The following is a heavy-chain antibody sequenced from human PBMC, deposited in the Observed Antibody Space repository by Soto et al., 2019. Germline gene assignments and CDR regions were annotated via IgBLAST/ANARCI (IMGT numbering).Heavy chain of an antibody. CDR1: GYSFTSYW. V-gene: IGHV5-51*01. J-gene: IGHJ3*02. D-gene: IGHD5-12*01. CDR2: IYPGDSDT. CDR3: ARSRRDGYNLDAFDI. Sequence: GESLKISCKGSGYSFTSYWIGWVRQMPGKGLEWMGIIYPGDSDTRYSPSFQGQVTISADKSISTAYLQWSSLKASDTAIYYCARSRRDGYNLDAFDIWGLGTMVTVSS.